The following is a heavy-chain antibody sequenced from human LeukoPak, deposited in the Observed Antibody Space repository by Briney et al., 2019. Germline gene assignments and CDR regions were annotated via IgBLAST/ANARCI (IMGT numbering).Heavy chain of an antibody. CDR3: ARDGVFNYDSSGYYLPNNRNFDY. CDR2: INPSGGST. CDR1: GYTFTSYY. J-gene: IGHJ4*02. Sequence: ASVKVSCKASGYTFTSYYMHWVRQAPGQGLEWMGIINPSGGSTSYAQKFQGRVTMTRDTSTSTVYMELRSLRSDDTAVYYCARDGVFNYDSSGYYLPNNRNFDYWGQGTLVTVSS. V-gene: IGHV1-46*01. D-gene: IGHD3-22*01.